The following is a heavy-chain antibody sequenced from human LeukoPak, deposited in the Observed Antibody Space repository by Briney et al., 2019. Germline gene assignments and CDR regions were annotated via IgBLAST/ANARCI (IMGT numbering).Heavy chain of an antibody. V-gene: IGHV4-39*01. CDR1: GGSISSSSYY. D-gene: IGHD4-17*01. J-gene: IGHJ4*02. CDR2: IYYSGGT. CDR3: ASLHHAGVTTSRVYPDY. Sequence: PSETLSLTCTVSGGSISSSSYYWGWIRQPPGKGLEWIGSIYYSGGTYYNPSLKSRVTISVDTSKNQFSLKLSSVTAADTAVYYCASLHHAGVTTSRVYPDYWGQGTLVTVSS.